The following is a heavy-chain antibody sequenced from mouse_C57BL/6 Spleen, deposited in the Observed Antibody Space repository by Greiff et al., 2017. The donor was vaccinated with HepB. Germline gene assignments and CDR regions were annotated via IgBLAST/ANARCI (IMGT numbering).Heavy chain of an antibody. CDR2: IYPRDGST. CDR3: ARHDYYAMDY. V-gene: IGHV1-85*01. J-gene: IGHJ4*01. CDR1: GYTFTSYD. Sequence: VKLVESGPELVKPGASVKLSCKASGYTFTSYDINWVKQRPGQGLEWIGWIYPRDGSTKYNEKFKGKATLTVDTSSSTAYMELHSLTSEDSAVYFCARHDYYAMDYWGQGTSVTVSS.